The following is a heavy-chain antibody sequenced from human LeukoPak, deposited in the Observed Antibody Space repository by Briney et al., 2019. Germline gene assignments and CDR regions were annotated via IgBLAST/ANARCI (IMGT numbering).Heavy chain of an antibody. D-gene: IGHD7-27*01. V-gene: IGHV3-74*01. CDR3: ATSLGPLTEY. Sequence: GGSLRLSCAAPGFPFSSNWMHWVRHTPGKGLVWVSRINSGGSGTSYAASVEGRFTISRDNVKNTLYLQMDSLRAEDTAVYYCATSLGPLTEYWGQGTLVTVSS. J-gene: IGHJ4*02. CDR2: INSGGSGT. CDR1: GFPFSSNW.